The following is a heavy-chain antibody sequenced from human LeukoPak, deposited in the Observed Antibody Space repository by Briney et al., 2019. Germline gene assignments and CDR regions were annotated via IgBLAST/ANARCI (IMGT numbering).Heavy chain of an antibody. D-gene: IGHD6-6*01. V-gene: IGHV3-23*01. Sequence: AGSLRLSCTASGFTFSSYALSWVRQAPGKGLEWVSVISTNGGMTSYAASVKGRFTISRDKSRNMVYMQMNGLRHDETAIYYCARDGSIVLPATTGLFDYWGQGTVVTVSS. CDR2: ISTNGGMT. CDR1: GFTFSSYA. CDR3: ARDGSIVLPATTGLFDY. J-gene: IGHJ4*02.